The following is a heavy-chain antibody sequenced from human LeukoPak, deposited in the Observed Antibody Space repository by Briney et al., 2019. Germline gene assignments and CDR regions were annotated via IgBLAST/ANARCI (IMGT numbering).Heavy chain of an antibody. D-gene: IGHD4-11*01. Sequence: GESLKISCKGSGYNFINYWIGWVRQMPGKGLEWLGIIFPGDSDTRYSPSFQGQVTISADKSLSTAYLQWNSLKAADSAVYYCARLSLLDDYSDYIAYWGQGTLVTVSS. CDR2: IFPGDSDT. CDR1: GYNFINYW. V-gene: IGHV5-51*01. J-gene: IGHJ4*02. CDR3: ARLSLLDDYSDYIAY.